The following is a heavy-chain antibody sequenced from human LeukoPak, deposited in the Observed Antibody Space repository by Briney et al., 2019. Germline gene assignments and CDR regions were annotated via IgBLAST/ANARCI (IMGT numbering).Heavy chain of an antibody. CDR2: INPISGAT. J-gene: IGHJ4*02. CDR1: GYTFTCYY. CDR3: ARGIVVAGMGDNRLGPFDN. D-gene: IGHD6-19*01. Sequence: AASVKVSCKASGYTFTCYYLHWVGQAPGQGLEWMGWINPISGATTYVQKFQGRVTMTSYTSINTAYMELSKLGSDDTAVYYCARGIVVAGMGDNRLGPFDNWCQGNVVPVSS. V-gene: IGHV1-2*02.